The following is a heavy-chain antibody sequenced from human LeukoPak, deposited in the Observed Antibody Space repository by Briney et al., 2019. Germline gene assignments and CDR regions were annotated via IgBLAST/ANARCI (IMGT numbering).Heavy chain of an antibody. CDR3: AKVWDLLVAPFDH. CDR2: ISTTGTRG. J-gene: IGHJ4*02. V-gene: IGHV3-23*01. CDR1: GFTFSSEA. Sequence: EPGGSLRLSSAASGFTFSSEAMSWVRQAPGKGLEWLSSISTTGTRGHYADSVKGRFTSTRDNSKSALHLQMDSLRAEDTAIYYCAKVWDLLVAPFDHWGQGTLVTVSS. D-gene: IGHD5-12*01.